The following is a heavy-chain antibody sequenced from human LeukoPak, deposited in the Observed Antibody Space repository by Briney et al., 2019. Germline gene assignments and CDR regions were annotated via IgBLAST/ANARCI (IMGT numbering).Heavy chain of an antibody. J-gene: IGHJ4*02. V-gene: IGHV3-21*05. CDR1: GFTFGSYS. CDR2: ISSSSNKI. Sequence: PGGSLRLSCAGSGFTFGSYSMNWVRQAPGKGLEWVSYISSSSNKIYYEGSVKGRITISRDNAKNSLYLQMNSLRAEDTAVYYCAREATVAAPDYWGQGTLVTVSS. D-gene: IGHD6-19*01. CDR3: AREATVAAPDY.